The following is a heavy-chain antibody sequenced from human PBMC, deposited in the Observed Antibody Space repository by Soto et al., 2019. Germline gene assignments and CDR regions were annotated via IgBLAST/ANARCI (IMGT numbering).Heavy chain of an antibody. Sequence: GGSLRLSCAASGFTFSSYDMHWVRQATGKGLEWVSLIGTAGDTYYPDSVKGRFTISRENAKNSLYLQMNSLRAGDTAVYYCARSGAQPYYYYGMDVWGQGTTVTVSS. CDR2: IGTAGDT. V-gene: IGHV3-13*01. D-gene: IGHD6-19*01. CDR3: ARSGAQPYYYYGMDV. CDR1: GFTFSSYD. J-gene: IGHJ6*02.